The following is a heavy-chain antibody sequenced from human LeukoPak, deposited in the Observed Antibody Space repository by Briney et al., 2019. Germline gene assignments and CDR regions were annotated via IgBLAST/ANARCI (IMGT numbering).Heavy chain of an antibody. D-gene: IGHD3-10*01. J-gene: IGHJ4*02. CDR1: GGSISSSY. CDR3: ARVSLVRGAPDYYFDY. V-gene: IGHV4-4*07. CDR2: IYSSGST. Sequence: SETLSLTCSVSGGSISSSYWSWIRQPAGKGLEWIGRIYSSGSTNYDPSLKSRVTMSVDTSKNQFSLKLSSVTAADTAVYYCARVSLVRGAPDYYFDYWGQGTLVTVSS.